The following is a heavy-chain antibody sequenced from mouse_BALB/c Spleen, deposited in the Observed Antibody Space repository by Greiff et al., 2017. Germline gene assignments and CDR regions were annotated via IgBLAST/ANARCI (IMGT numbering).Heavy chain of an antibody. J-gene: IGHJ4*01. CDR2: IWAGGST. CDR3: ARDWGYYDMDY. CDR1: GFSFTSYG. Sequence: VLLVESGPGLVAPSQCLSITCTVSGFSFTSYGVRWVRQPPGKGLEWLGVIWAGGSTNYNSALVSRLSISKDNSKSQVFLKMNSLQTDDTARYYCARDWGYYDMDYWGQGTTVTVSS. V-gene: IGHV2-9*02.